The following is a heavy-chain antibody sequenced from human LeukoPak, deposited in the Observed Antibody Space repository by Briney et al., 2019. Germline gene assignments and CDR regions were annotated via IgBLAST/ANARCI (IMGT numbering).Heavy chain of an antibody. CDR2: ISGSGGST. CDR1: GFTFSSYA. Sequence: GGSLRLSCAASGFTFSSYAMSWVRQAPGKGLEWVSAISGSGGSTYYADSVRGRFTISRDNSKNTLYLQMNSLRAEDTAVYYCAKDVSGWYYFDYWGQGTLVTVSS. J-gene: IGHJ4*02. D-gene: IGHD6-19*01. V-gene: IGHV3-23*01. CDR3: AKDVSGWYYFDY.